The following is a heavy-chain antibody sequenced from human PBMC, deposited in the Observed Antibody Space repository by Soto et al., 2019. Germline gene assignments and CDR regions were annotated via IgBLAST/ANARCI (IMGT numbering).Heavy chain of an antibody. Sequence: QVQLQESGPGLVKPSQTLSLTCTVSGGSISSGDYYWSWIRQPPGKGLEWIGYIYYSGSTYYNPSLKSRVTISVDTSKNQFSLKLSSVTAADTAVYYCAREDRGGYKGYYFDYWGQGTLVTVSS. V-gene: IGHV4-30-4*01. CDR2: IYYSGST. D-gene: IGHD5-12*01. CDR1: GGSISSGDYY. J-gene: IGHJ4*02. CDR3: AREDRGGYKGYYFDY.